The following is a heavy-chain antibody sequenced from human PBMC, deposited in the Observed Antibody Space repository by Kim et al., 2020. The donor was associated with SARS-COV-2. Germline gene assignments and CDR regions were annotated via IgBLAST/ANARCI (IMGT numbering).Heavy chain of an antibody. CDR1: GGSISSYF. J-gene: IGHJ4*02. V-gene: IGHV4-59*13. D-gene: IGHD2-15*01. CDR2: IYYSGST. CDR3: ARGKTSAATTFDY. Sequence: SETLSLTCTVSGGSISSYFWNWIRQPPGKGLEWIGYIYYSGSTSYNPSLKSRVTITVDASKNQFSLKLSSVAAADTAVYYCARGKTSAATTFDYWGQGTLVTVSS.